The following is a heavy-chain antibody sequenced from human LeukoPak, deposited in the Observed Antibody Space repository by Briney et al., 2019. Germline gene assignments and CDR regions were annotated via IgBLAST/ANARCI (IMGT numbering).Heavy chain of an antibody. D-gene: IGHD3-22*01. CDR3: ARWVRGVFDY. J-gene: IGHJ4*02. Sequence: SETLSLTCTVSGGSISSSSYYWGWIRQPPGKELEWIERTYYSGSTYNNQSLNTRATISVDTSNNQFSLDLSHVTPSATTVSYCARWVRGVFDYWGQGTLVTVSS. CDR1: GGSISSSSYY. V-gene: IGHV4-39*01. CDR2: TYYSGST.